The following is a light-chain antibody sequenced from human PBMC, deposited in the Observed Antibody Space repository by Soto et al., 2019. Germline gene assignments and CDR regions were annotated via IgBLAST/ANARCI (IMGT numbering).Light chain of an antibody. CDR3: QQYDNLPLT. Sequence: DLQMTQSPSSLSASVGDRVTITCQASQAINNFLNWYQQRPGKAPKLLIYDASNLEVGVSSRFRGSGSGTHFTFTIISLRPEDVATYYCQQYDNLPLTFGGGTKVEIK. CDR2: DAS. CDR1: QAINNF. V-gene: IGKV1-33*01. J-gene: IGKJ4*01.